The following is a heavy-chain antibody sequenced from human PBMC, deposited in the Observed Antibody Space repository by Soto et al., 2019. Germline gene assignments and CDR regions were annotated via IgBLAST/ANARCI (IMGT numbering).Heavy chain of an antibody. D-gene: IGHD5-18*01. V-gene: IGHV4-59*01. J-gene: IGHJ4*02. CDR3: ARMRVQLWSINDY. CDR2: IYYSGST. CDR1: GGSISSYY. Sequence: SETLSLTCTVSGGSISSYYWSWIRQPPGKGLEWIGYIYYSGSTNYNPSLKSRVTISVDTSKNQFSLKLSSVTAADTAVYYCARMRVQLWSINDYWGQGTLVTVSS.